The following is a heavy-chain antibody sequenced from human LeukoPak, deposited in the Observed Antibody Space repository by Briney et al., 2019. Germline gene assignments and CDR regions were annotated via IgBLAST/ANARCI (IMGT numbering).Heavy chain of an antibody. J-gene: IGHJ3*02. CDR1: GYSISSGYY. Sequence: PSETLSLTCDVPGYSISSGYYWGWIRQSPGKGLEWIGSIYHSGSTYYNPSLKSQLTISVDTSKNQFSLRLSSVTAADTAVYYCARTRGGVVDAFDIWGQGTMVTVSS. CDR2: IYHSGST. V-gene: IGHV4-38-2*01. CDR3: ARTRGGVVDAFDI. D-gene: IGHD3-16*01.